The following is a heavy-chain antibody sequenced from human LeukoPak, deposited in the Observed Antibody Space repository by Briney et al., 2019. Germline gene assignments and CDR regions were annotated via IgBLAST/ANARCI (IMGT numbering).Heavy chain of an antibody. CDR1: GFIFSNYA. CDR3: VRGLDYFDY. D-gene: IGHD6-6*01. Sequence: GGSLRLSCAASGFIFSNYAMGWVRQAPGKGLEWVSSITGSGGNTYYADSVKGRFTFSRDNSKNTLHLQMNSLRAEDAAVCYCVRGLDYFDYWGQGTLVTVSS. V-gene: IGHV3-23*01. CDR2: ITGSGGNT. J-gene: IGHJ4*02.